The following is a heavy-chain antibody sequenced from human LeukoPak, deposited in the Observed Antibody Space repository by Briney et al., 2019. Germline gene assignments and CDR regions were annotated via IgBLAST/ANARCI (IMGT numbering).Heavy chain of an antibody. D-gene: IGHD3-10*01. CDR3: ARGRITMVRGAQGYYYGMDV. J-gene: IGHJ6*02. V-gene: IGHV3-48*02. CDR2: ISSSSSTI. CDR1: GFTFSSYS. Sequence: GGSLRLSCAASGFTFSSYSMNWVRQAPGKGLEWVSYISSSSSTIYYADSVKGRFTISRDNAKNSLYLQMNSLRDEDTAVYYCARGRITMVRGAQGYYYGMDVWGQGTTVTVSS.